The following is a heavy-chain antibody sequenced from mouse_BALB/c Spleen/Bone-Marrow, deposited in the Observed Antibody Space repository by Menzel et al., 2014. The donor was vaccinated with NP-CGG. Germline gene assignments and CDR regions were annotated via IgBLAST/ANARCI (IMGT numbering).Heavy chain of an antibody. CDR1: GFTFSDFY. V-gene: IGHV5-4*02. CDR2: ISDGVSYT. CDR3: ARAPPYDFYTMDY. D-gene: IGHD2-13*01. J-gene: IGHJ4*01. Sequence: EVHLVESGGGLVEPRGSLKLSCAASGFTFSDFYMFWVRQTPEKRLEWVATISDGVSYTYYPDSVKGRFTISRDNARNNLYLQMSSLKSEDTAVYYCARAPPYDFYTMDYWGQGTSVTVSS.